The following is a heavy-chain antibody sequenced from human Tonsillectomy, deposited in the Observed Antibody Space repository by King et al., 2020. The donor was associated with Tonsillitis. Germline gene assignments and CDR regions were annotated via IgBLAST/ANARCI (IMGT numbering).Heavy chain of an antibody. CDR3: AKGQSSGWYNWFDP. J-gene: IGHJ5*02. CDR1: GFTFSSYA. D-gene: IGHD6-19*01. CDR2: IYSGGSST. V-gene: IGHV3-23*03. Sequence: VQLVESGGGLVQPGGSLRLSCAASGFTFSSYAMSWVRQAPGKGLEWVSVIYSGGSSTYYADSVKGRFTTSRDNSKNTLYLQMNSLRAEDTAVYYCAKGQSSGWYNWFDPWGQGTLVTVSS.